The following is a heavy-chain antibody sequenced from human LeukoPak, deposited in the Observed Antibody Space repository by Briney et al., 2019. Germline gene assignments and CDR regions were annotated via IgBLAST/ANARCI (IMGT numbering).Heavy chain of an antibody. J-gene: IGHJ4*02. V-gene: IGHV4-38-2*01. D-gene: IGHD3-22*01. CDR3: ATGYYYDSLPYFDY. Sequence: SETLSLTCAVSGYSISSGYYWGWIRQPPGKGLEWIGSIYHSGSTYYNPSLKSRVTISVDTSKNQFSLELSSVTAADTAVYYCATGYYYDSLPYFDYWGQGTLVTVSS. CDR2: IYHSGST. CDR1: GYSISSGYY.